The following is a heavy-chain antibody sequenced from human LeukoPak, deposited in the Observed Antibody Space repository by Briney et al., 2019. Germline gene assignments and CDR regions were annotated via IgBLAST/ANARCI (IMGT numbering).Heavy chain of an antibody. CDR1: GYTFTSYA. CDR3: AREGGWGGEQPYFDY. CDR2: INAGNGNT. V-gene: IGHV1-3*01. Sequence: GASVKVSCKASGYTFTSYAMHWVRQAPGQRLEWMGWINAGNGNTKYSQKLQGRVTMTTGTSTSTAYMELRSPRSDDTAVYYCAREGGWGGEQPYFDYWGQGTLVTVSS. J-gene: IGHJ4*02. D-gene: IGHD1/OR15-1a*01.